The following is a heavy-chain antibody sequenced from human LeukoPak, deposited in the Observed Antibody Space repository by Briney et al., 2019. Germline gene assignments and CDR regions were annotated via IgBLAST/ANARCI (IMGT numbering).Heavy chain of an antibody. V-gene: IGHV3-64*01. CDR3: ARGSEGVVDATHEEYYYYMDV. CDR1: GFTFSSYA. D-gene: IGHD2-15*01. J-gene: IGHJ6*03. Sequence: GGSLRLSCAASGFTFSSYAMHWVRQAPGKGLEYVSAISSNGGSTYYANSVKGRFTISRDNSKNTLYLQMGSLRAEDMAVYYCARGSEGVVDATHEEYYYYMDVWGKGTTVTVSS. CDR2: ISSNGGST.